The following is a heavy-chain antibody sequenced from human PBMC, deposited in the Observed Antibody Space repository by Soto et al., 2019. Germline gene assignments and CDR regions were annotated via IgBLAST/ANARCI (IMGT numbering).Heavy chain of an antibody. CDR2: INAGNGNT. CDR1: GYTFTSYA. V-gene: IGHV1-3*01. CDR3: AKTYSSSWSNWFDP. D-gene: IGHD6-13*01. J-gene: IGHJ5*02. Sequence: QVQLVQSGAEVKKPGASVKVSCKASGYTFTSYAMHWVRQAPGQRLEWMGWINAGNGNTKYSQKFKGRVTITRDTSASTAYMELSSLRSEDTAVYYCAKTYSSSWSNWFDPWGQGTLVTVSS.